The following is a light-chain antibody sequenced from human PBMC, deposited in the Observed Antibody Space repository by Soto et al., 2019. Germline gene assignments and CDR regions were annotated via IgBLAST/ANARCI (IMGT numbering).Light chain of an antibody. CDR1: QGIRDA. Sequence: DIQMTQSPSSLSASVGDRVTITCRASQGIRDALGWYQQKPGKAPKRLIYAASSLQSGVPSRFSGSGSWTEFTLTISSLQPEDFANYYCLQHNSYPQTFGQGTKVEIK. CDR2: AAS. CDR3: LQHNSYPQT. J-gene: IGKJ1*01. V-gene: IGKV1-17*01.